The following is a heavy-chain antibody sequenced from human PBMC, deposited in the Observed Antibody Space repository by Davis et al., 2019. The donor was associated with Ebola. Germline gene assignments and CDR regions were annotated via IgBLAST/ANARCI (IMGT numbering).Heavy chain of an antibody. CDR2: IYYTGRV. CDR1: GDSLSGFY. CDR3: ARGGQGVGAGRWLDP. Sequence: MPSETLSLTCSVSGDSLSGFYWSWIRQTPGKGLEWIGYIYYTGRVEYNPPLQSRVTISIDTSESRFSLKLTSVTPADTAVYYCARGGQGVGAGRWLDPWGQGTLVTVSS. V-gene: IGHV4-59*01. J-gene: IGHJ5*02. D-gene: IGHD1-26*01.